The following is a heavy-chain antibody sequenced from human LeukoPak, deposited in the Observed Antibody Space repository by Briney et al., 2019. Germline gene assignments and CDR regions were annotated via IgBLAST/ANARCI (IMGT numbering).Heavy chain of an antibody. CDR1: GFTFSSCG. J-gene: IGHJ6*03. CDR2: IYYSGST. V-gene: IGHV4-59*01. D-gene: IGHD3-22*01. Sequence: GSLRLSCAASGFTFSSCGMSWIRQPPGKGLEWIGYIYYSGSTNYNPSLKSRVTISVDTSKNQFSLKLSSVTAADTAVYYCARGGSIAVAGTSGTEYYYDSSGYYYYYYYMDVWGKGTTVTVSS. CDR3: ARGGSIAVAGTSGTEYYYDSSGYYYYYYYMDV.